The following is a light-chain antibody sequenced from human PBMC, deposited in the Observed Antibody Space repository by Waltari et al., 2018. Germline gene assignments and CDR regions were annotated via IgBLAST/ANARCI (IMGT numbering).Light chain of an antibody. CDR3: ASYTNTNTII. CDR2: DVT. Sequence: QSALPQPASVSGSPGQSITIPCTGTINDIGYYNFVSWYQQHPGKAPRLLIFDVTRWPSGVSHRFSGSKSGSAASLTISGLQAEDEADYYCASYTNTNTIIFGEGTKVAVL. CDR1: INDIGYYNF. V-gene: IGLV2-14*03. J-gene: IGLJ2*01.